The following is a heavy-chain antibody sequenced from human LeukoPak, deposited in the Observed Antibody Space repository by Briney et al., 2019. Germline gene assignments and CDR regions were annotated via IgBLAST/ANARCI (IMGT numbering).Heavy chain of an antibody. Sequence: GGSLRLSCAVSGFTFTSYGMGWVRQAPGKGLEWVSTISGTAGSTHYADSVRGRFTISRDISKSTVYLQMNSLRAEDTAVYYCAKSRYCSGGSCYSAFDPWGQGTLVTVSS. J-gene: IGHJ5*02. CDR3: AKSRYCSGGSCYSAFDP. CDR2: ISGTAGST. V-gene: IGHV3-23*01. D-gene: IGHD2-15*01. CDR1: GFTFTSYG.